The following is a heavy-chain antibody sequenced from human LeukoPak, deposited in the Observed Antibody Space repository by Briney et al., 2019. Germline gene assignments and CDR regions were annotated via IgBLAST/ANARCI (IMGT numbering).Heavy chain of an antibody. J-gene: IGHJ3*02. CDR3: ARRVTGHGFDI. CDR1: GFTFSAYA. CDR2: ISFGSDTI. V-gene: IGHV3-23*01. D-gene: IGHD3-9*01. Sequence: GGSLRLSCEASGFTFSAYAMTWVRQAPGKGLEWVSAISFGSDTIYYAVSVRGRFTISRDNSKNTLYLQMNSLRAEDTAVYFCARRVTGHGFDIWGQGTMVTISS.